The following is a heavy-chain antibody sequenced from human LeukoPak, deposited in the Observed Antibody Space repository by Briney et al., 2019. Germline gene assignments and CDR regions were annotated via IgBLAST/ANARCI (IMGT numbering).Heavy chain of an antibody. V-gene: IGHV3-23*01. J-gene: IGHJ3*02. CDR1: GFTFSSYG. CDR3: AKVESGPPMGAFDI. Sequence: QSGGSLRLSCAASGFTFSSYGMSWVRQAPGKGLEWVSAISGSGGSTYYADSVKGRFTISRDNSKNTLYLQMNSLRAEDTAVYYCAKVESGPPMGAFDIWGQGTMVTVSS. D-gene: IGHD5-12*01. CDR2: ISGSGGST.